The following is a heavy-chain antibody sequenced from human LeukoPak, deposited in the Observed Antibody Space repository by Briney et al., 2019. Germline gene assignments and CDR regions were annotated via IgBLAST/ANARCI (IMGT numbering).Heavy chain of an antibody. CDR3: ARSNGVGYFDY. V-gene: IGHV3-21*01. CDR1: GFTFSNYG. Sequence: GGSLRLSCAASGFTFSNYGMNWVRQAPGKGLEWVSSISSSSSYIYYADSVKGRFTISRDNAKNSLYLQMNSLRAEDTAVYYCARSNGVGYFDYWGQGTLVTVSS. CDR2: ISSSSSYI. J-gene: IGHJ4*02. D-gene: IGHD2-8*01.